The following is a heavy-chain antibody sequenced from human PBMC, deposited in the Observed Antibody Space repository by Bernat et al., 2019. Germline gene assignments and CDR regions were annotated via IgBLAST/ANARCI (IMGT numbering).Heavy chain of an antibody. Sequence: QVQLQQWGAGLVKPSGTLSLTCAVSGGSISSSNWWSWVRQSPGKGLEWIGEIYHSGSTNYNPSLNGRVTTSIDESKNQFSLKLTSVTAADTAVYYCARYYYYCMDVWGKGTTVTVSS. CDR2: IYHSGST. V-gene: IGHV4-4*02. J-gene: IGHJ6*03. CDR1: GGSISSSNW. CDR3: ARYYYYCMDV.